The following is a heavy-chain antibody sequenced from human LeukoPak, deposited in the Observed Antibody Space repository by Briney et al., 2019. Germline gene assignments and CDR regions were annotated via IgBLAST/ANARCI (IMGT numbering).Heavy chain of an antibody. V-gene: IGHV4-4*09. CDR1: GGSISSYY. D-gene: IGHD2-2*01. CDR2: IYTSGST. Sequence: SETLSLTCTVSGGSISSYYWSWIRQPPGKGLEWIGYIYTSGSTNYNPSLKSRVAISVDTSKNQFSLKLSSVTAADTAVYYCARRSVVVPAASVGYYYYYMDVWGKGTTVTVSS. CDR3: ARRSVVVPAASVGYYYYYMDV. J-gene: IGHJ6*03.